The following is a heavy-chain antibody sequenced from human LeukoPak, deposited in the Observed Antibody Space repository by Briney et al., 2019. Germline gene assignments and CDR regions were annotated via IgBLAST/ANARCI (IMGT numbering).Heavy chain of an antibody. CDR1: GFTLSCCG. CDR2: TRYDGGNE. CDR3: AKDSKIVGATFRSYHYMDV. J-gene: IGHJ6*03. Sequence: GGSLRLSCAASGFTLSCCGMHWVRQAPGKGLEWVAFTRYDGGNEFYADSVKGRLTVSRDNSQNTVYLQMTSLRPEDTAVYYCAKDSKIVGATFRSYHYMDVWGKGTAVTVSS. D-gene: IGHD1-26*01. V-gene: IGHV3-30*02.